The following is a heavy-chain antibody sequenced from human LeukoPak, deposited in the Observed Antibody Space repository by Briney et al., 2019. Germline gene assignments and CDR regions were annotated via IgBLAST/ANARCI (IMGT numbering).Heavy chain of an antibody. V-gene: IGHV1-69*04. CDR1: GFTFSSYW. D-gene: IGHD7-27*01. Sequence: TGGSLRLSCAASGFTFSSYWMSWVRQAPGQGLEWMGRIIPILGIANYAQKFQGRVTITADKSTSTAYMELSSLRSEDTAVYYCARDKTGDPGAFDYWGQGTLVTVSS. CDR3: ARDKTGDPGAFDY. J-gene: IGHJ4*02. CDR2: IIPILGIA.